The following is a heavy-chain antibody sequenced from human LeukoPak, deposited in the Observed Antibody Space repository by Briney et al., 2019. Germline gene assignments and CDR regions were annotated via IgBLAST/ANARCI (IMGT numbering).Heavy chain of an antibody. J-gene: IGHJ6*02. CDR2: INTNTGNP. Sequence: ASVKVSCKASGYTFTSYAMNWVRQAPGQGLEWMGWINTNTGNPTYAQGFTGRFVFSLGTSVSTAYLQISSLKAEDTAAYYCARGINSYGYWYYYYGMDVWGQGTTVTVSS. CDR3: ARGINSYGYWYYYYGMDV. CDR1: GYTFTSYA. D-gene: IGHD5-18*01. V-gene: IGHV7-4-1*02.